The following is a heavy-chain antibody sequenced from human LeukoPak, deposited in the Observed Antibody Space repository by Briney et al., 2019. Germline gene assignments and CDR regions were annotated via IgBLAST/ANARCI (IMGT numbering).Heavy chain of an antibody. D-gene: IGHD3-10*01. J-gene: IGHJ6*03. CDR1: GGSFSGYY. CDR2: INHSGSG. Sequence: ASETLSLTCGVFGGSFSGYYWSWIRQPPGKGLEWIGEINHSGSGNYNSSLKSRVTISVDTSKNQFSLKVSSVTAADTAVYYCARRMGRRFGERYYYYHYMDVWGKGTTVTISS. CDR3: ARRMGRRFGERYYYYHYMDV. V-gene: IGHV4-34*01.